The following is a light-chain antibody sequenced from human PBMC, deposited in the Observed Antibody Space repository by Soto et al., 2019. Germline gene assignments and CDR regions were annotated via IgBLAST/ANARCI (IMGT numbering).Light chain of an antibody. J-gene: IGKJ4*01. V-gene: IGKV3-11*01. Sequence: EIVLTQSPASLSLSPGERATLSCRASHSVGSSLGWYQQRPGQAPRLLIYDASNRATGIPARFSGSGSGTDFTLTISSLEPEDVAVYYCQQRSNWPLTFGGGTKVEIK. CDR2: DAS. CDR1: HSVGSS. CDR3: QQRSNWPLT.